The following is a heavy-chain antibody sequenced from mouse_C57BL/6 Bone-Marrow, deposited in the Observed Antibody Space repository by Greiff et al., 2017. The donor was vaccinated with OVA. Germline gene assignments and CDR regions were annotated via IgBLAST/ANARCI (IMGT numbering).Heavy chain of an antibody. CDR1: GYTFTSYG. V-gene: IGHV1-81*01. Sequence: QVQLQQSGAELARPGASVKLSCKASGYTFTSYGISWVKQRTGQGLEWIGEIYPRSGNTYYNEKFKGKATLTADKPSSTAYMELRSLTSEDSAVYFCAIYYGNLYYFDYWGQGTTLTVSS. J-gene: IGHJ2*01. CDR2: IYPRSGNT. D-gene: IGHD2-1*01. CDR3: AIYYGNLYYFDY.